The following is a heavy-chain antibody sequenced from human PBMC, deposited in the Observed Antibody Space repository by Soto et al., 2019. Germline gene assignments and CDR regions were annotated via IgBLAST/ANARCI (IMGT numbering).Heavy chain of an antibody. D-gene: IGHD5-12*01. CDR3: ARARGRWLQSFDP. CDR2: INAGNGNT. CDR1: GYTFTSYA. J-gene: IGHJ5*02. V-gene: IGHV1-3*01. Sequence: QVQLVQSGAEVKKPGASVKVSCKASGYTFTSYAMHWVRQAPGQRLEWMGWINAGNGNTKYSQKFQGRVTITRDTSASTAYMELSSLRSEDTAVYYCARARGRWLQSFDPWGQGTLVTVSS.